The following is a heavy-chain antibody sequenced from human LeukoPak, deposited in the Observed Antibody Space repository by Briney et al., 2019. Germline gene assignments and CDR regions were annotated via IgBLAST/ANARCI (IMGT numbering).Heavy chain of an antibody. V-gene: IGHV4-30-4*01. Sequence: SQTLSLTCTVSGGSISSGDYYWSWIRQPPGKGLEWIGYIYYSGSIYYNPSLKSRVTISADASKNQFSLKLSSVTAADTAVYYCARGGRGLRLGELSHFDYWGQGTLVTVSS. J-gene: IGHJ4*02. CDR3: ARGGRGLRLGELSHFDY. CDR1: GGSISSGDYY. D-gene: IGHD3-16*02. CDR2: IYYSGSI.